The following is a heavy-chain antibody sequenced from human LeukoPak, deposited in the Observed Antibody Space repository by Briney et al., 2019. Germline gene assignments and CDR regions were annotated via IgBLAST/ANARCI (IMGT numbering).Heavy chain of an antibody. CDR2: ISWNSDSL. J-gene: IGHJ4*02. V-gene: IGHV3-9*01. CDR1: GFTFDDFA. Sequence: GGSLRLSCAASGFTFDDFAMHWVRQAPGKGLEWVSGISWNSDSLVYADSVKGRFTISRDNAENSLYLRMNTLRAEDTALYYCAKDIYYYDSSGTIDYWGQGTLVTVSS. D-gene: IGHD3-22*01. CDR3: AKDIYYYDSSGTIDY.